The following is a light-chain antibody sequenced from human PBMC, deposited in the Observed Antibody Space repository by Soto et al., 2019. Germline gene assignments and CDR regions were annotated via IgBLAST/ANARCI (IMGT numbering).Light chain of an antibody. CDR1: QSVSTN. Sequence: EIXMTQFPGTLSLSPGERATLSCRASQSVSTNLAWYQQIPGQAPRLLIYGASTRATGIPARFSGSGSGTEFTLAISSLQSEYFAVYYCQQYNAWPQTFGLGTKV. CDR2: GAS. V-gene: IGKV3-15*01. CDR3: QQYNAWPQT. J-gene: IGKJ1*01.